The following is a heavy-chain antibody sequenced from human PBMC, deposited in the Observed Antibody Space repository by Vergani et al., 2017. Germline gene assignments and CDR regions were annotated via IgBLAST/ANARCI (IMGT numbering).Heavy chain of an antibody. CDR2: ISYDGSNK. J-gene: IGHJ3*02. V-gene: IGHV3-30-3*01. Sequence: QVQLVESGGGVVQPGRSLRLSCAASGFTFSSYAMHWVRQAPGKGLEWVAVISYDGSNKYYADSVKGRFTISRDNSKNTLYLKMNSLRAEDTAVYYCARDSTPGWSGAFDIWGQGTMVTVSS. CDR3: ARDSTPGWSGAFDI. D-gene: IGHD3-3*01. CDR1: GFTFSSYA.